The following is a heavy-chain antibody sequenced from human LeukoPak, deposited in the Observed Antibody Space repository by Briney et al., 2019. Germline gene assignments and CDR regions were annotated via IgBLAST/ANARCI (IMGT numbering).Heavy chain of an antibody. CDR2: FDPEDGET. V-gene: IGHV1-24*01. J-gene: IGHJ3*02. CDR3: ATGLWLRQRGDAFDI. D-gene: IGHD5-12*01. Sequence: ASVKVSCKVSGYTLTELSMHWVRQAPGKGLEWMGGFDPEDGETIYAQKFQGRVTMTEDTSTDTAYMELSSLRSEDTAVYYCATGLWLRQRGDAFDIWGQGTMVTVSS. CDR1: GYTLTELS.